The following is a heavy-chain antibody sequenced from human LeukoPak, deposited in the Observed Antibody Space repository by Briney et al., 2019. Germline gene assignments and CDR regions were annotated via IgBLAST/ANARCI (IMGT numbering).Heavy chain of an antibody. Sequence: GASVKVSCKVSGYTLTELSMHWVRQAPGKGLEWMGGFDPEDGETIYAQKFQGRVTMTEDTSTDTAYMELSSLRSEDTAVYYCATAAKYGSGSYYAFDIWGQGTMVTVSS. J-gene: IGHJ3*02. V-gene: IGHV1-24*01. CDR3: ATAAKYGSGSYYAFDI. CDR1: GYTLTELS. CDR2: FDPEDGET. D-gene: IGHD3-10*01.